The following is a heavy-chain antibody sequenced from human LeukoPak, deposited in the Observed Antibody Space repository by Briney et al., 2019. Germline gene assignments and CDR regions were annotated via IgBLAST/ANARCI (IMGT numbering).Heavy chain of an antibody. V-gene: IGHV4-59*12. CDR2: IYYSGST. J-gene: IGHJ4*02. CDR3: AREWATAGIDY. Sequence: SETLSLTCTVSGGSISSYYWSWIRQPPGKGLEWIGYIYYSGSTNYNPSLKSRVTISVDRSKNQFSLKLSSVTAADTAVYYCAREWATAGIDYWGQGALVTVSS. D-gene: IGHD5-24*01. CDR1: GGSISSYY.